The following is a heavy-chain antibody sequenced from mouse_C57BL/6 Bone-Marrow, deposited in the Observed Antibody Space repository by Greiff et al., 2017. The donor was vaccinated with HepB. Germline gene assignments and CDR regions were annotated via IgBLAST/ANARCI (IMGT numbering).Heavy chain of an antibody. CDR2: ISSGGSYT. Sequence: EVKVVESGGDLVKPGGSLKLSCAASGFTFSSYGMSWVRQTPDKRLEWVATISSGGSYTFYPDSVKGRFTISRDNAKNTLYLQRSSLKSEDTAMYYCARQAYYGSSYRYFDHWGQGTTLTVSS. J-gene: IGHJ2*01. V-gene: IGHV5-6*01. D-gene: IGHD1-1*01. CDR1: GFTFSSYG. CDR3: ARQAYYGSSYRYFDH.